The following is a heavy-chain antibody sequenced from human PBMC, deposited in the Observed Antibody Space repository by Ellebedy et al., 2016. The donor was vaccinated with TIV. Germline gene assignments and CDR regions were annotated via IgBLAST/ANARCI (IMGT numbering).Heavy chain of an antibody. CDR3: ARVFGGYRVDDAFDI. Sequence: MPSETLSLTCTVSGGSISSYYWSWIRQPAGKGLEWIGRIYTSGSTNYNPSLKSRVTMSVDTSKNQFSLKLSSVTAADTAVYYCARVFGGYRVDDAFDIWGQGTVVTVSS. D-gene: IGHD3-16*02. CDR2: IYTSGST. V-gene: IGHV4-4*07. CDR1: GGSISSYY. J-gene: IGHJ3*02.